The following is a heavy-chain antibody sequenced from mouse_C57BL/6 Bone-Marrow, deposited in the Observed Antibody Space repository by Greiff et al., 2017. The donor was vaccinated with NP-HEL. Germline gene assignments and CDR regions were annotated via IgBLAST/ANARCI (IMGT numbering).Heavy chain of an antibody. J-gene: IGHJ2*01. CDR2: IHPNSGST. CDR3: ASVYYYGSSYYFDY. CDR1: GYTFTSYW. Sequence: QVQLQQPGAELVKPGASVKLSCKASGYTFTSYWMHWVKQRPGQGLEWIGMIHPNSGSTNYNEKFKSKATLTVDKSSSTAYMQLRSLTSEDSAVYYCASVYYYGSSYYFDYWGQGTTLTVSS. D-gene: IGHD1-1*01. V-gene: IGHV1-64*01.